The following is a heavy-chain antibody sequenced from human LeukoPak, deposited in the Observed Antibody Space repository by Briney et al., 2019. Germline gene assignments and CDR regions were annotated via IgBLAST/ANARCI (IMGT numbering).Heavy chain of an antibody. CDR3: VTGRFGVVIDY. J-gene: IGHJ4*02. D-gene: IGHD3-3*01. CDR2: INEDGSEK. CDR1: RFTLSSYW. V-gene: IGHV3-7*01. Sequence: PGGSLRLSCEVSRFTLSSYWMTWVRQAPGKRLEWMANINEDGSEKYYVDSVKGRFTISRNDAENSMYLQMNSLRAEDTAVYYCVTGRFGVVIDYWGQGTLVTVSS.